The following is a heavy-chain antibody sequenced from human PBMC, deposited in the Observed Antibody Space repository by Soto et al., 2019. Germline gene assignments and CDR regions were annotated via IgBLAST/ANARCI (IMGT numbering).Heavy chain of an antibody. J-gene: IGHJ4*02. Sequence: DVQLLESGGGLVQPGGSLRLSCAASGFSFSKYAMIWVRQAPGKGQEWVSGITGSGGTIEYAASVKGRFTISRDNSKNTVDLQMNSLRAEDTGMYYCAKDAVPGDGLWLVADWGQGALVTVS. D-gene: IGHD2-21*02. CDR2: ITGSGGTI. V-gene: IGHV3-23*01. CDR1: GFSFSKYA. CDR3: AKDAVPGDGLWLVAD.